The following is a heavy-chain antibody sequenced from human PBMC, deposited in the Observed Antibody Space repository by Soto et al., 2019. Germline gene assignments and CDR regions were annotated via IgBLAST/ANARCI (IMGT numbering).Heavy chain of an antibody. J-gene: IGHJ4*02. V-gene: IGHV4-34*01. CDR3: ARGLIAAAYFVDDY. D-gene: IGHD6-13*01. CDR2: INHSGST. CDR1: GGSFSGYY. Sequence: SETLSLTCAVYGGSFSGYYWSWIRQPPGKGLEWIGEINHSGSTNYNPSLKSRVTISVDTSKNQFSLKLSSVTAADTAVYYRARGLIAAAYFVDDYWGQGTLVTVYS.